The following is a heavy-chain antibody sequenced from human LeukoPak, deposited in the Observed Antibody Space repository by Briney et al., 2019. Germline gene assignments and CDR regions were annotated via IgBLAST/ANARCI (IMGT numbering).Heavy chain of an antibody. D-gene: IGHD5/OR15-5a*01. V-gene: IGHV3-23*01. CDR1: GFSFSGYA. J-gene: IGHJ6*02. CDR2: ISGSGGST. CDR3: AKRLYYYYGMDV. Sequence: GGSLRLSCAASGFSFSGYAMSWVRQTPGTGLEWVSAISGSGGSTYFADSVKGRFTISRDNSKNTLYLQMNSLRAEDTAVYYCAKRLYYYYGMDVWGQGTTVTVSS.